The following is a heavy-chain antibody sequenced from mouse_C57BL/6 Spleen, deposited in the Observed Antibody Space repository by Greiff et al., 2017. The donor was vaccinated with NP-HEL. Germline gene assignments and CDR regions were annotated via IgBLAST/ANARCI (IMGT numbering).Heavy chain of an antibody. J-gene: IGHJ3*01. D-gene: IGHD3-2*02. CDR3: ARYGDSSGYGFAY. V-gene: IGHV1-69*01. CDR1: GYTFTSYW. Sequence: VQLQLPGAELVMPGASVKLSCKASGYTFTSYWMHWVKQRPGQGLEWIGEIDPSDSYTNYNQKFKGKSTLTVDKSSSTAYMQLSSLTSEDSAVYYCARYGDSSGYGFAYWGQGTLVTVSA. CDR2: IDPSDSYT.